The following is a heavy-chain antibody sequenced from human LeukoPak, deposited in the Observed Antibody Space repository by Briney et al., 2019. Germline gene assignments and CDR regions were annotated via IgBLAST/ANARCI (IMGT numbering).Heavy chain of an antibody. J-gene: IGHJ1*01. CDR1: GGSISSGGYS. V-gene: IGHV4-30-2*03. CDR2: IYHSGST. Sequence: PSQTLSLTCAVSGGSISSGGYSWSWIRQPPGKGLEWIGSIYHSGSTYYNPSLKSRVTISVDTSKNQFSLKLSSVTAADTAVYYCARGPLKGPLQHWGQGTLVTVSS. CDR3: ARGPLKGPLQH.